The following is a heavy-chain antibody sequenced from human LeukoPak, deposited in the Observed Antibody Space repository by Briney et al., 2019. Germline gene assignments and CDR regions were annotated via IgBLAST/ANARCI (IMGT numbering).Heavy chain of an antibody. J-gene: IGHJ6*04. D-gene: IGHD3-10*02. Sequence: GGSLRLSCAASGFTFSSYSMNWVRQAPGKGLERVSYISSSGSTIYYADSVQDRFTISRDNAKNSLFLQMNSPRAEDTAVYYCAELGITMIGGVWGKGTTVTISS. V-gene: IGHV3-48*04. CDR2: ISSSGSTI. CDR3: AELGITMIGGV. CDR1: GFTFSSYS.